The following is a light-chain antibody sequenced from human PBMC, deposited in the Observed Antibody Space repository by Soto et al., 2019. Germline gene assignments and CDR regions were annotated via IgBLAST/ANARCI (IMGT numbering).Light chain of an antibody. J-gene: IGKJ1*01. V-gene: IGKV3-11*01. CDR3: QQRSDWPWT. Sequence: EIVLTQSPATLSLSPGERATLSCRASQSVSSYLAWYQQKPGQAPRLIMYEASTRATGIPARFSGGGSGTDFTLTISSLEPEDFAVYYCQQRSDWPWTVGQGTKVEIK. CDR1: QSVSSY. CDR2: EAS.